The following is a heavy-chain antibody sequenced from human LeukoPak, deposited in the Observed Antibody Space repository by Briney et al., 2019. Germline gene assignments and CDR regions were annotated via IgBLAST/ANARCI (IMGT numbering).Heavy chain of an antibody. D-gene: IGHD6-19*01. CDR3: ARQIAVAGERAFDI. CDR2: INYRGST. Sequence: SEALSLTCTVSGGSISSGSYFWIWIRQPPGMGLEWIGSINYRGSTYYNPSLKSRVTISVDTSKNQFSLKLSSVTAADTALYYCARQIAVAGERAFDIWGQGTMVTVSS. CDR1: GGSISSGSYF. J-gene: IGHJ3*02. V-gene: IGHV4-39*01.